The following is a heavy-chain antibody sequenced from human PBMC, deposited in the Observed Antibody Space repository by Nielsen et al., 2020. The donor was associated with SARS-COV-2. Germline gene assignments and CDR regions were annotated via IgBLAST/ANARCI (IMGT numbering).Heavy chain of an antibody. CDR3: AKRPTFYGNYGMDV. V-gene: IGHV3-30*18. D-gene: IGHD4-17*01. J-gene: IGHJ6*02. CDR1: GFTFSSYG. Sequence: GESLKISCAASGFTFSSYGMHWVRQAPGKGLEWVAVISYDGSNKYYADSVKGRFTISRDNSKNTLYLQMNSLRAEDTAVYYCAKRPTFYGNYGMDVLGQGTTVTVSS. CDR2: ISYDGSNK.